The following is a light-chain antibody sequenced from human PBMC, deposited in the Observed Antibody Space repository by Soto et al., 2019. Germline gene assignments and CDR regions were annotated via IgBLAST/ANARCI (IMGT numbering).Light chain of an antibody. CDR2: KAS. V-gene: IGKV1-5*03. Sequence: DMQVTQSPSTLSASVGDRVTITCRASQSISGWLAWYQQKPGKAPNLLIYKASTLESGVPSRFSDSGSGTEFTLTISSLQPDDFATYYCQQYNNYGSWTFGQGTKVEIK. CDR1: QSISGW. J-gene: IGKJ1*01. CDR3: QQYNNYGSWT.